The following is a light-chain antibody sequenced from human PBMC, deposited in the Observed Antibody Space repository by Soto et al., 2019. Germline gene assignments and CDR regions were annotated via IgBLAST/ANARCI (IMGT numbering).Light chain of an antibody. CDR2: TDN. J-gene: IGLJ3*02. Sequence: QSVLTQPPSASGAPGQRVTISCSGSSSNIGSNPVNWYQQLPGTAPKLLIYTDNERPSGVPDRFSGSKSGTSASLAIGGLQSEDEADYYCATWEDSRSGPVFGGGTQLTVL. V-gene: IGLV1-44*01. CDR3: ATWEDSRSGPV. CDR1: SSNIGSNP.